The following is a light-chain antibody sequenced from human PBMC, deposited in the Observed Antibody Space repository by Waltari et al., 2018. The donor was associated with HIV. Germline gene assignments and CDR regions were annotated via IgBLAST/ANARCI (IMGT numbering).Light chain of an antibody. V-gene: IGLV3-21*02. CDR1: NIGSRS. J-gene: IGLJ2*01. CDR2: DDS. CDR3: QVWDGSSDHGI. Sequence: SYVLTQPPSVSVAPGPTARITCGGHNIGSRSVHWYLQRPGQAPVLVVYDDSDRPSGISERFSGSNSGDTATLTISRVEVGDEADYYCQVWDGSSDHGIFGGGAKLTVL.